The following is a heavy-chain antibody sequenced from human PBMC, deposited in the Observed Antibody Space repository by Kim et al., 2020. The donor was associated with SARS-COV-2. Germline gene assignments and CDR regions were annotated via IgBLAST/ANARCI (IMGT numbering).Heavy chain of an antibody. CDR3: AKANAVAGPRPLDY. Sequence: VDTVKGRLTISRDNAKNYLYLQMNSLRAEDTALYYCAKANAVAGPRPLDYWGQGTLVTVSS. J-gene: IGHJ4*02. V-gene: IGHV3-9*01. D-gene: IGHD6-19*01.